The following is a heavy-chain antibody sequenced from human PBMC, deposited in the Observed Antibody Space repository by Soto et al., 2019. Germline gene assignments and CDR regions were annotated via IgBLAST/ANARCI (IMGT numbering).Heavy chain of an antibody. Sequence: QVQLVESGGGVVQPGRSLRLSCAASGFTFSSYAMHWVRQAPGKGLEWVAVISYDGSNKYYADSVKGRFTISRDNSKNTLYLQMNSLRAEDTAVYYCARDEALPGAVAGIGWFDPWGQGTLVTVSS. V-gene: IGHV3-30-3*01. CDR1: GFTFSSYA. J-gene: IGHJ5*02. D-gene: IGHD6-19*01. CDR3: ARDEALPGAVAGIGWFDP. CDR2: ISYDGSNK.